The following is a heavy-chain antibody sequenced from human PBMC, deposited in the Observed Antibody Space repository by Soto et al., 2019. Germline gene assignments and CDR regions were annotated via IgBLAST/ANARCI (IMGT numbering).Heavy chain of an antibody. D-gene: IGHD3-22*01. CDR1: GYSFAGYW. J-gene: IGHJ4*02. V-gene: IGHV5-10-1*01. CDR3: ARQIYDSDTGPNFQYYFDS. Sequence: GEPLNISCQGSGYSFAGYWNTWVGQKPGKGLEWMGRIDPSDSQTYYSPSFRGHVTISVTKSITTVFLQWSSLRASDTAMYYCARQIYDSDTGPNFQYYFDSWGQGTPVTVSS. CDR2: IDPSDSQT.